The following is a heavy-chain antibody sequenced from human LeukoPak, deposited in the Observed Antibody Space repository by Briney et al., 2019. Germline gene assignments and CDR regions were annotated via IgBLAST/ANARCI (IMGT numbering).Heavy chain of an antibody. CDR1: GFTFSSYA. CDR3: AKDQQYYYGSGSYYRY. CDR2: ISGSGGST. J-gene: IGHJ4*02. V-gene: IGHV3-23*01. D-gene: IGHD3-10*01. Sequence: GGSLRLSCAASGFTFSSYAMSWVRQAPGKGLEWVSAISGSGGSTYYADSVKCRFTISRDNSKNTLYLQMNSLRAEDTAVYYCAKDQQYYYGSGSYYRYWGQGTLVTVSS.